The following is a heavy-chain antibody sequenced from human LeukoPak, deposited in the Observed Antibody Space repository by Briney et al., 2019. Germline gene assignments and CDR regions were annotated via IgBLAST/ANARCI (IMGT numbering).Heavy chain of an antibody. J-gene: IGHJ4*02. CDR3: AREVEMARQFDY. D-gene: IGHD5-24*01. V-gene: IGHV4-4*07. CDR2: ISTTGST. Sequence: SETLSLTCSVSSGSITSHFWSWIRQPAGKGLEWIGRISTTGSTNYNPSLKSRVTMSVDTSTNQLSLKLSSVTAADTAVYYCAREVEMARQFDYWGQGILVTVSS. CDR1: SGSITSHF.